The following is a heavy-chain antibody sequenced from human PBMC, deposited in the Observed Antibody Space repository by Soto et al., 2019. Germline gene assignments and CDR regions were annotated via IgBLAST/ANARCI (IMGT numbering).Heavy chain of an antibody. Sequence: QVQLVESGGGVVQPGTSLRLSCAASGFTFSSYGMHWVRQAPGKGLEWVAVVWYDGSNKYYADSVKGRFTISRDNSKNTLHLQMNSLRAEDTAVYYCARELHDSSGAFDHWGQGTLVTVSS. CDR1: GFTFSSYG. CDR3: ARELHDSSGAFDH. J-gene: IGHJ4*02. CDR2: VWYDGSNK. D-gene: IGHD3-22*01. V-gene: IGHV3-33*01.